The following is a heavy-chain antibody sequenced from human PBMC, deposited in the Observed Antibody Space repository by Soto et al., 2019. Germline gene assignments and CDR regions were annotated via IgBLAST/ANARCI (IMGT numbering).Heavy chain of an antibody. CDR3: ARPVRGTTFGWFDP. J-gene: IGHJ5*02. Sequence: GASVKVSCKASGYTFTSYGICWVRHAPGQGLEWMGWISAYNGNTNYAQKLQGRVTMTTDTSTSTAYMELRSLRSDDTAVYYCARPVRGTTFGWFDPWGQGTLVTVSS. D-gene: IGHD1-1*01. CDR2: ISAYNGNT. CDR1: GYTFTSYG. V-gene: IGHV1-18*01.